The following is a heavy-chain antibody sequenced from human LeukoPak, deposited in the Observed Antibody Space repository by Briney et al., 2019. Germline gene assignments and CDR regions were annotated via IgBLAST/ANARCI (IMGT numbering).Heavy chain of an antibody. D-gene: IGHD3-22*01. CDR3: ARDQHYYDSSGYLRSHYFDY. Sequence: ASVNVSCKASGGTFSSYAISWVRQAPGQGLEWMGGIIPIFGTANYAQKFQGRVTITADESTSTAYMELSSLRSEDTAVYYCARDQHYYDSSGYLRSHYFDYWGQGTLVTVSS. V-gene: IGHV1-69*13. CDR1: GGTFSSYA. J-gene: IGHJ4*02. CDR2: IIPIFGTA.